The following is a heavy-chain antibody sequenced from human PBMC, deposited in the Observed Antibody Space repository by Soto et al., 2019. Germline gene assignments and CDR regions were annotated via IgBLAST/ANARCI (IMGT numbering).Heavy chain of an antibody. J-gene: IGHJ2*01. V-gene: IGHV1-69*12. CDR2: SIPIFGTA. CDR1: GGTFSSYA. CDR3: ARNYGGTWYFDL. Sequence: QVQLVQSGAEVKKPGSSVKVSCKASGGTFSSYAISWVRQAPGQGLEWMGGSIPIFGTANYAQKFRDSATITADESTRTAYMERSSLRSKDTAVYYCARNYGGTWYFDLWGRGTLFTVSS. D-gene: IGHD1-7*01.